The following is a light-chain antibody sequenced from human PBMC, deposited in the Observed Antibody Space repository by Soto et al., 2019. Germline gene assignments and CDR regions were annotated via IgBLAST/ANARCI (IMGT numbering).Light chain of an antibody. Sequence: DIKMTQSPSTLSASVGDRVTITCRASQTISSWLAWYQQKPGKAPKLLIYKASTLKSGVPSRFSGSGSGTEFTLTIRSLQPDDFATYYCQHYNSYSEAFGQGPKVDI. CDR3: QHYNSYSEA. V-gene: IGKV1-5*03. CDR1: QTISSW. J-gene: IGKJ1*01. CDR2: KAS.